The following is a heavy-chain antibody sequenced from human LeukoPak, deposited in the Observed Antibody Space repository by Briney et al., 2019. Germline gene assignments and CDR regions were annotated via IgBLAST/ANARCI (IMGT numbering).Heavy chain of an antibody. V-gene: IGHV1-8*01. CDR1: GYTFTSLD. CDR2: INPNSGYT. J-gene: IGHJ3*02. D-gene: IGHD2-2*02. Sequence: ASVKVSCKTSGYTFTSLDINWVRQATGQGLEWMGWINPNSGYTGYAQKFQGRVTMTRDTSISTAYMELSRLRSDDTAVYYCASPQLGYCSSTSCYNDAFDMWGQGTMVTVSS. CDR3: ASPQLGYCSSTSCYNDAFDM.